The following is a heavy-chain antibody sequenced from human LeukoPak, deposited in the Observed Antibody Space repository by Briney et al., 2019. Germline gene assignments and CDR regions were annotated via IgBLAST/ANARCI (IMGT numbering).Heavy chain of an antibody. CDR3: ARKPFKDFWYLDP. V-gene: IGHV1-69*01. J-gene: IGHJ5*02. D-gene: IGHD3-3*01. CDR2: IIPIFGTA. CDR1: GGTFSSYA. Sequence: SVKVSCKASGGTFSSYAISRVRQAPGQRLEWMGGIIPIFGTANYAQKFQGRVTITADESTSTAYMELSSLRSEDTAVYYCARKPFKDFWYLDPWGQGTLVTVSS.